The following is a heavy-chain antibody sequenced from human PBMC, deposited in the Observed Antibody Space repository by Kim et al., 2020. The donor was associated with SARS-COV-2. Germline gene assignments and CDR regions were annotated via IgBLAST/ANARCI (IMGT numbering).Heavy chain of an antibody. J-gene: IGHJ5*02. CDR3: ARKSWREDHHWNDP. CDR1: GDSMSSDY. Sequence: SETLSLTCTVSGDSMSSDYWTWIRQPPGKGLGWIGFVSYSGNTNYNPSLKRRVPMSLDTSKKQFSLELTSMTASDLAVYYCARKSWREDHHWNDPCGPG. CDR2: VSYSGNT. V-gene: IGHV4-59*01.